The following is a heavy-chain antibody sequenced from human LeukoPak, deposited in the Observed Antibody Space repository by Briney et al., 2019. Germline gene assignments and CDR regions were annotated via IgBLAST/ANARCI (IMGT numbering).Heavy chain of an antibody. CDR2: ISYDGSNK. Sequence: PGRSLRLSCAASGFTFSGYGMQWVRQAPGKGLEWVAVISYDGSNKYYADSVKGRFIISRDNSKNTLYVQMNSLRAEDTAVYYCAKYLAHSSGWLLDAYDIWGQGTMVTVSS. V-gene: IGHV3-30*18. J-gene: IGHJ3*02. D-gene: IGHD6-19*01. CDR1: GFTFSGYG. CDR3: AKYLAHSSGWLLDAYDI.